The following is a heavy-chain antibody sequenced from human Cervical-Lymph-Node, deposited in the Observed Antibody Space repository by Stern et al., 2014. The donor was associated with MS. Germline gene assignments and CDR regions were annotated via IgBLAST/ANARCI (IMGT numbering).Heavy chain of an antibody. V-gene: IGHV1-69*09. CDR2: IIPILGLP. CDR3: AKGLVSSRAVATQHNLFDP. J-gene: IGHJ5*02. CDR1: GGTFNNSYA. D-gene: IGHD5-24*01. Sequence: VQLVQSGAEVKKPGSSVNVSCKASGGTFNNSYALTWMRQPPGQRLEWMGRIIPILGLPNYAQTLQGRATITADTSTSTSYITLSSLRSEDTAVYYCAKGLVSSRAVATQHNLFDPWGQGTLVTVSS.